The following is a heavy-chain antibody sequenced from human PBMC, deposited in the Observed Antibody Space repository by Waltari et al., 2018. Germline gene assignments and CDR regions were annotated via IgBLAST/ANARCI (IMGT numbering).Heavy chain of an antibody. J-gene: IGHJ4*02. CDR3: ARGGSYYRGPLGY. CDR2: INHSGST. D-gene: IGHD1-26*01. V-gene: IGHV4-34*01. CDR1: GGSFSGYY. Sequence: QVQLQQWGAGLLKPSETLSLTCAVYGGSFSGYYWSWIRQPPGKGLEWIGEINHSGSTNYNPSLKSRVTISVDTSKSKFSRKLSSVTAADTAVYYCARGGSYYRGPLGYWGQGTLVTVSS.